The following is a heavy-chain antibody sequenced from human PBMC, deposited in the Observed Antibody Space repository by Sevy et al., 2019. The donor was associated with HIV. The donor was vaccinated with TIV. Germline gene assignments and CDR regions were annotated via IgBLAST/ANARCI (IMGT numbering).Heavy chain of an antibody. CDR1: GFTFNIYG. CDR2: IWYDGSRE. CDR3: AKDAYCNSVTCYGGLGH. V-gene: IGHV3-33*04. J-gene: IGHJ4*02. Sequence: GGYLRLSCAASGFTFNIYGMHWVRQAPGKGLEWVAIIWYDGSREYYADSVKGRFTISRDNSKNTLYLQMSSLRGDDMALYYRAKDAYCNSVTCYGGLGHWGQGTLVTVSS. D-gene: IGHD2-15*01.